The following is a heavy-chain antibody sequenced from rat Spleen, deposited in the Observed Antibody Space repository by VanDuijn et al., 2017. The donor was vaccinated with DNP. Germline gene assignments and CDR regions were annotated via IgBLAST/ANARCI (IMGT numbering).Heavy chain of an antibody. CDR1: GFNFNDYW. CDR3: ARLGWHGWFAY. D-gene: IGHD1-11*01. CDR2: INKDSSTI. J-gene: IGHJ3*01. V-gene: IGHV4-2*01. Sequence: EGKLVESGGGLVQPGRSLKLSCAPSGFNFNDYWMGWVRQAPGKGLEWIGEINKDSSTINYSPSLKDKFTISRDNAQNTLYLQMSKLGSEDTAIYYCARLGWHGWFAYWGQGTLVTVSS.